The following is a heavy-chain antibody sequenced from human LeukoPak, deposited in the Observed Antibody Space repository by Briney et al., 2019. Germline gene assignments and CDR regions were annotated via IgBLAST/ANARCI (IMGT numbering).Heavy chain of an antibody. Sequence: PGGSLRLSCAASGFTFSSYSMNWVRQAPGKGLEWVSSISSSSSYIYYADSVKGRFTISRDDSKNTVYLQMDSLRAEDTAMYYCARDRGDYSDYSDFFDAWGQGTLVAVSS. CDR1: GFTFSSYS. CDR2: ISSSSSYI. J-gene: IGHJ4*02. D-gene: IGHD4-11*01. CDR3: ARDRGDYSDYSDFFDA. V-gene: IGHV3-21*04.